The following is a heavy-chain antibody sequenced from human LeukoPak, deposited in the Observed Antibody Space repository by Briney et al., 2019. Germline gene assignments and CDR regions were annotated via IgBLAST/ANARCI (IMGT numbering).Heavy chain of an antibody. J-gene: IGHJ4*02. V-gene: IGHV3-7*01. CDR3: ASDGYSYGPTSFDY. Sequence: GGSLRLSCAASGFTFSSYWMSWVRQAPGKGLEWVANIKQDGSEKYYVDSVKGRFTISRDNAKTSLYLQMNSLRAEDTAVYYCASDGYSYGPTSFDYWGQGTLVTVSS. D-gene: IGHD5-18*01. CDR1: GFTFSSYW. CDR2: IKQDGSEK.